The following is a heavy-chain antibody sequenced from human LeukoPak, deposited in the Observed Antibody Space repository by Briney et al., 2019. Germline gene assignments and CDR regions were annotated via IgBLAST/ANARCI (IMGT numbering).Heavy chain of an antibody. J-gene: IGHJ4*02. Sequence: GGSLRLSCAASGFTFSSYAMSWVRQAPGEGLEWVSSLDESGSATYYADSVKGRFTISRDNSKNTLYLQMDSLRAEDTAVYYCAKKGSLVSPGNYFDYWAREPWSPSPQ. D-gene: IGHD2-2*01. V-gene: IGHV3-23*05. CDR3: AKKGSLVSPGNYFDY. CDR2: LDESGSAT. CDR1: GFTFSSYA.